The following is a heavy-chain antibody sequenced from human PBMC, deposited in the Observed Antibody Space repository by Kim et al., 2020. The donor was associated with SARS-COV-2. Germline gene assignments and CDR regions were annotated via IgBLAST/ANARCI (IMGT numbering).Heavy chain of an antibody. D-gene: IGHD3-22*01. CDR3: ARFSYYYDTSGYYQYFFDY. CDR2: IYYSGST. Sequence: SETLSLTCIVSGGSINSYYWSWIRQPPGKGLEWVGHIYYSGSTNYNPSLKSRVTMSVDTPKNQFSLKLSSVTAADTAVYYCARFSYYYDTSGYYQYFFDYWGQGTLVTVSS. V-gene: IGHV4-59*13. CDR1: GGSINSYY. J-gene: IGHJ4*02.